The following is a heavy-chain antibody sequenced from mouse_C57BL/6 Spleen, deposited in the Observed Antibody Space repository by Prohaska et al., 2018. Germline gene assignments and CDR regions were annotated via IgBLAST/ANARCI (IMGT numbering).Heavy chain of an antibody. CDR2: IHPSDSDT. D-gene: IGHD1-1*01. CDR3: AIEWTTGEMDY. V-gene: IGHV1-74*01. J-gene: IGHJ4*01. Sequence: WVKQRPGQGLESIGRIHPSDSDTNYNQKFKGKATLTVDKSSSTAYMQLSSLTSEDSAVYYCAIEWTTGEMDYWGQGTSVTVSS.